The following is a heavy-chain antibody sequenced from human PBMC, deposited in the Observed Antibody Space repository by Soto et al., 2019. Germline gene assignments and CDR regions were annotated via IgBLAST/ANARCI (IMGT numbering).Heavy chain of an antibody. D-gene: IGHD3-22*01. CDR3: TRAPLGIIVAPDF. J-gene: IGHJ4*02. V-gene: IGHV1-69*13. CDR1: GYTFTSTW. Sequence: SVKVSCKASGYTFTSTWMHWVRQAPGQGLEWMGEIIPIFGTANYAQKFQGRVTITADESTSTAYIELSSLRSEDTAVYYCTRAPLGIIVAPDFWGQGTLVTVSS. CDR2: IIPIFGTA.